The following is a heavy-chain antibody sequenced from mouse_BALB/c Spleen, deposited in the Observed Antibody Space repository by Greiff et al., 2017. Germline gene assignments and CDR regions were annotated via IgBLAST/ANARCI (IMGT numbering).Heavy chain of an antibody. J-gene: IGHJ2*01. CDR3: ARGRWLLREDFDY. V-gene: IGHV3-2*02. CDR1: GYSITSDYA. D-gene: IGHD2-3*01. Sequence: EVKLVESGPGLVQPSQSLSLTCTVTGYSITSDYAWNWIRQFPGNKLGWMGYISYSGSTSYNPSLKSRISITRDTSKNQFFLQLNSVTTEDTATYYCARGRWLLREDFDYWGQGTTLTVSS. CDR2: ISYSGST.